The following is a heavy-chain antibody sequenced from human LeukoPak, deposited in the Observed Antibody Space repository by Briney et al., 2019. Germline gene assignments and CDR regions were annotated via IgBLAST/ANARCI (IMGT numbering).Heavy chain of an antibody. V-gene: IGHV4-34*01. CDR1: GGSFSGYF. Sequence: PSETLSLTCAVYGGSFSGYFWSWIRQPPGKGLEWVGEINHSGSTNYNPSLKSRVTISVDTSKNQFSLKLSSVTAADTAVYYCARAERVAGYGYWGQGTLVTVSS. CDR3: ARAERVAGYGY. CDR2: INHSGST. J-gene: IGHJ4*02. D-gene: IGHD6-13*01.